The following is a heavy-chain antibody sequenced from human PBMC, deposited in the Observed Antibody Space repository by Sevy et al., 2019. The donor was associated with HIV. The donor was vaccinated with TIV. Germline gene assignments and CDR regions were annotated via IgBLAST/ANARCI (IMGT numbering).Heavy chain of an antibody. J-gene: IGHJ3*02. D-gene: IGHD6-6*01. Sequence: ASVKVSCKASGYTFTGYYMHWVRQAPGQGLEWMGWINPNSGGTNYAKKFQGRVTMTRDTSISTAYMELSRLRSDDTAVYYCARGEGYSSSSEAFDIWGQGTMVTVSS. CDR3: ARGEGYSSSSEAFDI. CDR1: GYTFTGYY. V-gene: IGHV1-2*02. CDR2: INPNSGGT.